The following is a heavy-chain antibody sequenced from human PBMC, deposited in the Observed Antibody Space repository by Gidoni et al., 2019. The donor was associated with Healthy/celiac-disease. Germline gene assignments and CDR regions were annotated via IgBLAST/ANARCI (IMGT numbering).Heavy chain of an antibody. CDR3: AGQQLSPGWFDP. D-gene: IGHD6-13*01. V-gene: IGHV3-21*01. CDR1: GFTFSSYS. Sequence: EVQLVASGGGLVKPGGSLRLSCAASGFTFSSYSMNWVRQAPGKGLEWVASISSSSSYIYYADSVKGRFTSSRDNAKNSLDLQMNSRRAEDTAVYYCAGQQLSPGWFDPWGQGTLVTGSS. CDR2: ISSSSSYI. J-gene: IGHJ5*02.